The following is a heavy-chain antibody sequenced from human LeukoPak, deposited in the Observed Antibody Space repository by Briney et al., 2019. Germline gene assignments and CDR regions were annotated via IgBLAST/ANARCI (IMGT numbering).Heavy chain of an antibody. CDR1: GGSISSSSYY. D-gene: IGHD6-13*01. CDR3: ARHVTSSWYHYFDY. J-gene: IGHJ4*02. CDR2: IYYSGST. V-gene: IGHV4-39*01. Sequence: SETLSLTCTVSGGSISSSSYYWGWIRQPPGKGLEWIGSIYYSGSTYYNPSLKSRVTISVDTSKNQFSLKLSSVTAADTAVYYCARHVTSSWYHYFDYWGQGTLVTVSS.